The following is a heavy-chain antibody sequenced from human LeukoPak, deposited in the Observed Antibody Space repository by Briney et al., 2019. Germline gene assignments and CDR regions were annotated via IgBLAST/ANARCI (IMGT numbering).Heavy chain of an antibody. CDR1: QYTFSNYW. CDR3: ASLSYSYESSGFDS. V-gene: IGHV5-51*01. D-gene: IGHD3-22*01. Sequence: GESLKISCKGSQYTFSNYWIGWVRQMPGKGLEWMGLIYPGNSDTRYGPSFKGQVTISVDKSITTAYLQWSSLKASDTAMYYCASLSYSYESSGFDSWGQGPVVIVSS. J-gene: IGHJ5*01. CDR2: IYPGNSDT.